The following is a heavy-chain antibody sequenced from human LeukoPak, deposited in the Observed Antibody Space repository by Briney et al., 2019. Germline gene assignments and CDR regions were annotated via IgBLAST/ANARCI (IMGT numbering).Heavy chain of an antibody. CDR2: ISSSSSTI. D-gene: IGHD6-13*01. V-gene: IGHV3-48*01. J-gene: IGHJ4*02. Sequence: GGSLRLSCAASGFTFSSYSMNWVRQAPGKGLEWVSYISSSSSTIYYADSVKGRFTISRDNAKNSLYLQMNSLRAEDTAVYYCARFSSSWIYYFDYWGQGTLVTVS. CDR3: ARFSSSWIYYFDY. CDR1: GFTFSSYS.